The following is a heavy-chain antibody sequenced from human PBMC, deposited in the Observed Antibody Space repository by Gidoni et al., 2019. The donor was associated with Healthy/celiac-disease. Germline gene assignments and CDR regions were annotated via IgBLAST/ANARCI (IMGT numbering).Heavy chain of an antibody. Sequence: QVQLQQWGAGLLKPSETLSLTCAVYGGSFSGYYWSWIRQPPGKELEWIGEINHSGSTNYNPSLKSRVTISVDTSKNQFSLKLSSVTAADTAVYYWAVDSSPSSPYYYYGMDVWGQGTTVTVSS. J-gene: IGHJ6*02. CDR2: INHSGST. V-gene: IGHV4-34*01. D-gene: IGHD6-6*01. CDR3: AVDSSPSSPYYYYGMDV. CDR1: GGSFSGYY.